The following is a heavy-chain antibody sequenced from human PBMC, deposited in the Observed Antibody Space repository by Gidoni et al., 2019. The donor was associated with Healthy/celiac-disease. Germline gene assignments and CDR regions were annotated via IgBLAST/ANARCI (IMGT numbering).Heavy chain of an antibody. Sequence: EVQLVQSGAEVKKPGESLKISCKGSGYSFTSYWIGGVRQMPGKGLEWMGIIYPGDSDTRYSPSFQGQVTISADKSISTAYLQWSSLKASDTAMYYCARHGHPAVTGGYYYYGMDVWGQGTTVTVSS. CDR2: IYPGDSDT. J-gene: IGHJ6*02. CDR3: ARHGHPAVTGGYYYYGMDV. V-gene: IGHV5-51*01. D-gene: IGHD4-4*01. CDR1: GYSFTSYW.